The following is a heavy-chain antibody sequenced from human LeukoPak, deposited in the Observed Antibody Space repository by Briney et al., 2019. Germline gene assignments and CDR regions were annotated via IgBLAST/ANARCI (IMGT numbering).Heavy chain of an antibody. Sequence: GGPLRLSCAASGFTFSSYAMSWVRQAPGKGLEWVSAISGSGGSTYYADSVKGRFTISRDNSKNTLYLQMNSLRAEDTAVYYCAKVIGGPDSGYDWGGLRTAIDYWGQGTLVTVSS. V-gene: IGHV3-23*01. CDR3: AKVIGGPDSGYDWGGLRTAIDY. CDR1: GFTFSSYA. D-gene: IGHD5-12*01. J-gene: IGHJ4*02. CDR2: ISGSGGST.